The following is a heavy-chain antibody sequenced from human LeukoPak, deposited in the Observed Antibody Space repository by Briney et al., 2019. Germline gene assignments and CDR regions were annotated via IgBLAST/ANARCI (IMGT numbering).Heavy chain of an antibody. V-gene: IGHV3-21*01. CDR1: GFTFSSYS. J-gene: IGHJ4*02. CDR3: ARETYDFWSGYLSY. Sequence: PGGSLRLSCAASGFTFSSYSMTWVRQAPGKGLEWVSSISSSSSYIYYADSVKGRFTISRDNAKNSLYLQMNSLRAEDTAVYYCARETYDFWSGYLSYWGQGTLVTVSS. D-gene: IGHD3-3*01. CDR2: ISSSSSYI.